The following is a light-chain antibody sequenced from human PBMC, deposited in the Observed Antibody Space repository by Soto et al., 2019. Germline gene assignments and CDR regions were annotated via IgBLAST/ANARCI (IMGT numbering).Light chain of an antibody. CDR3: QQRSNWPPIT. V-gene: IGKV3-11*01. Sequence: EIVLTQSPATLSLSPGERATLSCRASQSVSSYLAWYQQKPGQAPRLLIYDASNRATGIPARFSGSGSGTDFSLNISSLEPEDFAVYDCQQRSNWPPITFGQGTRLEIK. CDR2: DAS. J-gene: IGKJ5*01. CDR1: QSVSSY.